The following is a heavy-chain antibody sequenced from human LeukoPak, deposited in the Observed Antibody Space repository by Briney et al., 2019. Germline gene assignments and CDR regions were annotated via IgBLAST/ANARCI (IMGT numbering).Heavy chain of an antibody. V-gene: IGHV1-69*04. CDR2: IIPNLGIA. J-gene: IGHJ4*02. Sequence: GSSVKVSCKASGGTFSSYAISWVRQAPGQGLEWMGRIIPNLGIANYAQKFQGRVTITADKSTSTAYMELSSLRSEDTAVYYCARVGGAYGDPYAFDYWGQGTLVTVSS. CDR1: GGTFSSYA. D-gene: IGHD4-17*01. CDR3: ARVGGAYGDPYAFDY.